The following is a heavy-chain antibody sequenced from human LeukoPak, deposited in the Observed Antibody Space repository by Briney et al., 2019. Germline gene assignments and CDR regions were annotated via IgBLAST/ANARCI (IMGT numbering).Heavy chain of an antibody. CDR2: FGTVGDT. CDR3: ARRYCSGATCYHAFDI. Sequence: GGSLRLSCAASGFIFSNYDMHWVRQPTGKGLEWVSAFGTVGDTYYADSVKGRFTISRENAKNYLFLQMNSLRAGDTAVHYCARRYCSGATCYHAFDIWGQGTMVTASS. V-gene: IGHV3-13*01. D-gene: IGHD2-15*01. J-gene: IGHJ3*02. CDR1: GFIFSNYD.